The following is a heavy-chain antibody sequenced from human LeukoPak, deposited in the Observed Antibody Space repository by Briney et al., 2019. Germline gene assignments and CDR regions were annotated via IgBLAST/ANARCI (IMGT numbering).Heavy chain of an antibody. V-gene: IGHV4-59*01. CDR1: GGSISSYY. D-gene: IGHD6-13*01. CDR2: IYYSGST. CDR3: ARLAGAAAGRYYYYYMDV. J-gene: IGHJ6*03. Sequence: SETLSLTCTVSGGSISSYYWSWIRQPPGKGLEWIGYIYYSGSTNYNPSLKSRVTISVDTSKNQFSLKLRSVTAADTAVYYCARLAGAAAGRYYYYYMDVWGKGTTVTVSS.